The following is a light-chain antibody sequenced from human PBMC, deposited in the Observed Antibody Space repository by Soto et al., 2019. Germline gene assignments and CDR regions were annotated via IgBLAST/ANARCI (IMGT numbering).Light chain of an antibody. CDR2: GAS. J-gene: IGKJ4*01. V-gene: IGKV3-15*01. CDR1: QSVGTK. Sequence: IVMTQSPATLSVSPGERANLSCRASQSVGTKLAWYQQTPGQAPRLLIYGASNRATGVPARISGSVSGTEFTLTIASLQSEDFATYYCQQTRSYPSTFGGGTKVEIK. CDR3: QQTRSYPST.